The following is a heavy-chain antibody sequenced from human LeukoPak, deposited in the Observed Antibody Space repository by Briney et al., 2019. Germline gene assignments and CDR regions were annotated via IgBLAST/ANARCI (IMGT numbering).Heavy chain of an antibody. CDR1: GYTFTSYG. J-gene: IGHJ3*02. Sequence: ASVNVSCKASGYTFTSYGISWVRQAPGQRLEWMGWINAGNGNTKYSQKFQGRVTITRDTSASTAYMELSSLRSEDTAVYYCARDLYSSGWTDAFDIWGQGTMVTVSS. V-gene: IGHV1-3*01. D-gene: IGHD6-19*01. CDR2: INAGNGNT. CDR3: ARDLYSSGWTDAFDI.